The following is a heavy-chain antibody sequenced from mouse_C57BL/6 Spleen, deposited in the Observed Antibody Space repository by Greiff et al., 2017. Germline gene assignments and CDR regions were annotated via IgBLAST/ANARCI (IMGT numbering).Heavy chain of an antibody. CDR1: GFTFSDYY. CDR2: INYDGSST. Sequence: EVMLVESEGGLVQPGSSMKLSCTASGFTFSDYYMAWVRQVPEKGLEWVANINYDGSSTYYLDSLKSRFIISRDNAKNILYLQMSSLKSEDTATYYCARDGDRTNWYFDVWGTGTTVTVSS. V-gene: IGHV5-16*01. J-gene: IGHJ1*03. D-gene: IGHD2-14*01. CDR3: ARDGDRTNWYFDV.